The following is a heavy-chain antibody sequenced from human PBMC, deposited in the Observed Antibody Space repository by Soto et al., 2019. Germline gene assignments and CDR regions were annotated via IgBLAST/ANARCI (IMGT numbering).Heavy chain of an antibody. CDR1: GITFSAYV. V-gene: IGHV3-30*03. CDR3: TTDSVPTYYDFWSGYPGYYYYGMDV. CDR2: LSYDGSNE. Sequence: GGSRRRSWAASGITFSAYVMHWVRQAPGKGLEWVTFLSYDGSNEYYTDSVKGRFTISRDHSKNTLYLQMNSLKTEDTAVYYCTTDSVPTYYDFWSGYPGYYYYGMDVWGQGTTVTVSS. J-gene: IGHJ6*02. D-gene: IGHD3-3*01.